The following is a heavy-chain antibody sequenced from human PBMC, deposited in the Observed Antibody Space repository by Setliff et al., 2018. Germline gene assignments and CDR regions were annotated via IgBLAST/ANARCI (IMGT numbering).Heavy chain of an antibody. V-gene: IGHV3-7*01. J-gene: IGHJ4*02. CDR1: GLSYINDW. D-gene: IGHD3-10*01. CDR3: FGAGTCSY. CDR2: INPHGSEK. Sequence: GGSLRLSCTASGLSYINDWASWVRQAPGKGLEWLASINPHGSEKYYADSVKGRFTISRDNAKNSLSLQMNNLRTEDTAVYYCFGAGTCSYWGQGTLVTVSS.